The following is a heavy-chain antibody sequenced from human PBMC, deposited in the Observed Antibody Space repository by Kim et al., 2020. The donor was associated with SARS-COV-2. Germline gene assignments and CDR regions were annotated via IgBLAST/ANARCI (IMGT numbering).Heavy chain of an antibody. D-gene: IGHD2-15*01. V-gene: IGHV3-23*01. CDR3: AKKLCRGGSCSFDY. J-gene: IGHJ4*02. Sequence: AAPGKGRLPLSRANSKNQQYLQMNSRRAEDTAVYYCAKKLCRGGSCSFDYWGQGTLVTVSS.